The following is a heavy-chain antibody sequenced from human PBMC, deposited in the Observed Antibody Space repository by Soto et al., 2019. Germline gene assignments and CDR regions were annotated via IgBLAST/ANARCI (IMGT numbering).Heavy chain of an antibody. V-gene: IGHV4-59*01. CDR3: ARDLWGYCGADCYPLDV. CDR1: GGSISRYY. CDR2: MYNTGST. Sequence: SETLSLTCTVSGGSISRYYWSWIRQPPGKGLEWIGYMYNTGSTIYNPSLKSRVTISVDTSKNQFSLRLNSVTAADTAVYYCARDLWGYCGADCYPLDVWGQGTTVTVSS. D-gene: IGHD2-21*02. J-gene: IGHJ6*02.